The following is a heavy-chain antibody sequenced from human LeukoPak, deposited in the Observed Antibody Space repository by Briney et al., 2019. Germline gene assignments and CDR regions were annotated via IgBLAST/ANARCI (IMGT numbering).Heavy chain of an antibody. CDR2: IYTSGST. CDR1: GGSISSYY. CDR3: ARGTIAAAGAEYFQH. D-gene: IGHD6-13*01. V-gene: IGHV4-4*07. Sequence: PSETLSLTCTVPGGSISSYYWSWIRQPAGKGLEWIGRIYTSGSTNYNPSLKSRVTMSVDTSKNQFSLKLSSVTAAGTAVYYCARGTIAAAGAEYFQHWGQGTLVTVSS. J-gene: IGHJ1*01.